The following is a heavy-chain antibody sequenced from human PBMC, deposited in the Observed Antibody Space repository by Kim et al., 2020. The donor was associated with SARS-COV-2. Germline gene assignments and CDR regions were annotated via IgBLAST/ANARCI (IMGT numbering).Heavy chain of an antibody. CDR1: GGSFSGYY. J-gene: IGHJ5*02. D-gene: IGHD6-13*01. CDR2: INHSGST. Sequence: SETLSLTCAVYGGSFSGYYWSWIRQPPGKGLEWIGEINHSGSTNYNPSLKSRVTISVDTSKNQFSLKLSSVTAADTAVYYCAGIEIAAAAEGWFDPWGQGTLVTVSS. V-gene: IGHV4-34*01. CDR3: AGIEIAAAAEGWFDP.